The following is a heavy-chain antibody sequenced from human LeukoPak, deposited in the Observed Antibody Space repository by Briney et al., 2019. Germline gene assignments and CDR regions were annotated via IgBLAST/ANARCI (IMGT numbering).Heavy chain of an antibody. Sequence: PSETLSLTCAVYGGSFSGYYWSWIRQPPGKGLEWIGESTHSGSASSNPSLKSRVTISLDTSKNQFSLKLSSVTAADTAVYYCARGGRRTWYFDLRGRGTLVTVSS. CDR3: ARGGRRTWYFDL. CDR2: STHSGSA. J-gene: IGHJ2*01. V-gene: IGHV4-34*01. CDR1: GGSFSGYY.